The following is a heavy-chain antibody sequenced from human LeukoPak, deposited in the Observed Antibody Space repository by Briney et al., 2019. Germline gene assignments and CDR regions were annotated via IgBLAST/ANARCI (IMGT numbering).Heavy chain of an antibody. CDR1: GGSVSNSNYY. Sequence: PSETLSLTCTVSGGSVSNSNYYWGWIRQPPGKGLEYIGSIYYSGSTFHNPSLLSRVTMSVDTSKNQFTLKLSSVTAADSAVYHCARHGGDGSGSFNFDCWGQGTLVTVSS. V-gene: IGHV4-39*01. D-gene: IGHD3-10*01. J-gene: IGHJ4*02. CDR3: ARHGGDGSGSFNFDC. CDR2: IYYSGST.